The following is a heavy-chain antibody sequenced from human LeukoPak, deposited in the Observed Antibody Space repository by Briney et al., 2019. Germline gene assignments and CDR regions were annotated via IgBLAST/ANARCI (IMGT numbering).Heavy chain of an antibody. D-gene: IGHD2-2*01. CDR3: ARQAVPVAKYFQY. V-gene: IGHV5-51*01. CDR2: IYPGDSDT. Sequence: GESLKISCRGSGYSFTSYWIGWVRQMPGKGLEWMGIIYPGDSDTRYSPSFQGQVTISADKSISTAYLQWSSLKASDTAMYYCARQAVPVAKYFQYWGQGTLVTVSS. CDR1: GYSFTSYW. J-gene: IGHJ1*01.